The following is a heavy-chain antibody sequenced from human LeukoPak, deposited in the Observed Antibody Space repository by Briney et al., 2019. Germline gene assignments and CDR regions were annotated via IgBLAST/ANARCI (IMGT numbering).Heavy chain of an antibody. CDR3: ARGLRYGDYLAPLDY. V-gene: IGHV1-18*01. J-gene: IGHJ4*02. CDR2: ISGYNGNT. CDR1: GYTFTSYG. Sequence: ASVKVSCKASGYTFTSYGISWVRQAPGQGLEWMGWISGYNGNTKYAQELQGRVTMTTDTSTSTAYMEVRSLRSDDTAVYYCARGLRYGDYLAPLDYWGQGTLVTVSS. D-gene: IGHD4-17*01.